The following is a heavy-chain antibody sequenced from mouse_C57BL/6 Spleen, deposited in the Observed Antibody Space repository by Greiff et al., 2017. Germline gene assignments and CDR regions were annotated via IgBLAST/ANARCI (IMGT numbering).Heavy chain of an antibody. J-gene: IGHJ2*01. CDR3: TFTAQATYYFDY. CDR2: IDPEDGDT. D-gene: IGHD3-2*02. CDR1: GFNIKDYY. V-gene: IGHV14-1*01. Sequence: EVKLQESGAELVRPGASVKLSCTASGFNIKDYYMHWVKPRPEQGLEWIGRIDPEDGDTEYAPKFQGKATMTADTSSNTAYLQLSSLTSEDTAVYYCTFTAQATYYFDYWGQGTTLTVSS.